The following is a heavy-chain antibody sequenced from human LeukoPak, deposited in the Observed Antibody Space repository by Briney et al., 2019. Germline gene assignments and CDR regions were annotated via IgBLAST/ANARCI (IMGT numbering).Heavy chain of an antibody. CDR3: ARDERITMIVATNWFDP. CDR1: GYTFTGYY. J-gene: IGHJ5*02. V-gene: IGHV1-2*02. D-gene: IGHD3-22*01. CDR2: ISPNSGGT. Sequence: ASVKVSCKASGYTFTGYYMHWVRQAPGQGLEWMGWISPNSGGTNYAQKFQGRVTMTRDTSISTAYMELSRLRSDDTAVYYCARDERITMIVATNWFDPWGQGTLVTVSS.